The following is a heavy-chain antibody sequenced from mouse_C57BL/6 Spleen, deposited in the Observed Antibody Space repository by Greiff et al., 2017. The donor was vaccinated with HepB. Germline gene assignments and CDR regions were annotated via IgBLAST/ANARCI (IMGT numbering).Heavy chain of an antibody. J-gene: IGHJ3*01. CDR1: GYTFTSYW. CDR2: IDPSDSYT. D-gene: IGHD2-3*01. V-gene: IGHV1-69*01. CDR3: ARGSGLLAY. Sequence: QVQLQQPGAELVMPGASVKLSCKASGYTFTSYWMHWVKQRPGQGLEWIGEIDPSDSYTNYNQKFKGKSTLAVDKSSSTAYMQLSSLTSEDSAVYYCARGSGLLAYWGQGTLVTVSA.